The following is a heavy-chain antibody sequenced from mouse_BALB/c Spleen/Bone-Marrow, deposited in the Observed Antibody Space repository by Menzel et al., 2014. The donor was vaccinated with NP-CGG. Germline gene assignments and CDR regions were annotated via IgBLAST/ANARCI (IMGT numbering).Heavy chain of an antibody. V-gene: IGHV5-12*02. D-gene: IGHD4-1*01. Sequence: EVKLLESGGGLVQPGGSLKLSCATSGFTFSDYYMYWVRQTPEKRLEWVAYITKGGGSTYYPDIVNGRFTISRDNAKITLYLQMSRLKSEDTAMYYCARQLAYAMDYWGQGTSVTVSS. CDR2: ITKGGGST. J-gene: IGHJ4*01. CDR3: ARQLAYAMDY. CDR1: GFTFSDYY.